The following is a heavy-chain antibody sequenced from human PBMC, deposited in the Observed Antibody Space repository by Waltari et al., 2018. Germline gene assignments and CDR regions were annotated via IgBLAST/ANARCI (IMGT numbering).Heavy chain of an antibody. V-gene: IGHV3-23*01. Sequence: EVLLLESGGGLVQPGGSLRLSCAASGFTFSSYAMNWVRTAPGKGLEWVSTICRDAGGGGTTYADAITGRFTISRDTSKNTRYLHMNRLRAADTAMYYCAKDTLSYSQNWGQGIMVTVSS. CDR3: AKDTLSYSQN. CDR2: ICRDAGGGGT. CDR1: GFTFSSYA. J-gene: IGHJ4*02. D-gene: IGHD3-16*01.